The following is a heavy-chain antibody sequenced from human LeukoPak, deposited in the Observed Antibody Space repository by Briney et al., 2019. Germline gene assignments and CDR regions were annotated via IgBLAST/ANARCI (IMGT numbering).Heavy chain of an antibody. CDR2: ISWNSGSI. V-gene: IGHV3-9*01. D-gene: IGHD2-15*01. CDR1: GFTFSSYG. CDR3: AKDSVVAATSYYFDY. Sequence: GRSLRLSCAASGFTFSSYGMHWVRQAPGKGLEWVSGISWNSGSIGYADSVKGRFTISRDNAKNSLYLQMNSLRAEDTALYYCAKDSVVAATSYYFDYWGQGTLVTVSS. J-gene: IGHJ4*02.